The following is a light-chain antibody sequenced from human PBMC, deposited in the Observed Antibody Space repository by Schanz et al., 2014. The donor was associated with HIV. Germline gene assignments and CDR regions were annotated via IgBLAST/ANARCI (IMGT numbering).Light chain of an antibody. CDR1: ESVSNN. CDR3: QQSGDSGGT. Sequence: EIVLTQSPATLSASPGERATLSCRTSESVSNNLAWYQQKPGQAPRLLIYGASNRATGIPDRFSGGGSGTDFTLTISRLEPEDFAVYYCQQSGDSGGTFGGGTKVDMK. V-gene: IGKV3-20*01. CDR2: GAS. J-gene: IGKJ4*01.